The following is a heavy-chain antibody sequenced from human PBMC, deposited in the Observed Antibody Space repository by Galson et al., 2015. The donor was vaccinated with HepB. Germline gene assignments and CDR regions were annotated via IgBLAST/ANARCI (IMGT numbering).Heavy chain of an antibody. D-gene: IGHD4-17*01. CDR3: AKDYGEQYYYYGMDV. CDR2: ISWDGGSK. CDR1: GFTFDDYT. J-gene: IGHJ6*02. V-gene: IGHV3-43*01. Sequence: SLRLSCAASGFTFDDYTMHWVRQAPGKGLEWVSLISWDGGSKYYADSVKGRFTISRDNSKNSLYLQMNSLRTEDTALYYCAKDYGEQYYYYGMDVWGQGTTVTVSS.